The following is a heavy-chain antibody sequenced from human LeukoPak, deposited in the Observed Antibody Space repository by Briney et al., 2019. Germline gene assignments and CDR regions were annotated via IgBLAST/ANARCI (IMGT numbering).Heavy chain of an antibody. CDR1: GGSISSYY. CDR2: ICYSGST. Sequence: SETLSLTCTVSGGSISSYYWSWIRQPPGKGLEWIGYICYSGSTNYNPSLKSRVTISVDTSKNQFSLKLSSVTAADTAVYYCARDRGYFQHWGQGTLVTVSS. J-gene: IGHJ1*01. V-gene: IGHV4-59*01. CDR3: ARDRGYFQH. D-gene: IGHD5-24*01.